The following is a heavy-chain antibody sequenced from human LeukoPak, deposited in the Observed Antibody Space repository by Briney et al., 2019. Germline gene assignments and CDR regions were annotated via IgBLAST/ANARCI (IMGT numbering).Heavy chain of an antibody. CDR1: GGSISSSNW. V-gene: IGHV4-4*02. J-gene: IGHJ1*01. Sequence: SETLSLTCAVSGGSISSSNWWSWVRPPPGKGLEWIGEIYHSGSTNYNPSLKSRVTISVDKSKNQFSLKLSSVTAADTAVYYCARVRGTTVVTRYFQHWGQGTLVTVSS. CDR3: ARVRGTTVVTRYFQH. D-gene: IGHD4-23*01. CDR2: IYHSGST.